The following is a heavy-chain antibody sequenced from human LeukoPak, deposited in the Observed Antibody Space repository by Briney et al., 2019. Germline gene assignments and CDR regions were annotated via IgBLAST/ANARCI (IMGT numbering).Heavy chain of an antibody. Sequence: SETLSLTCTVSGGSISHYYWSWIRQPPGKGLEWIGYIYYSGSTNYDPSLKSRVTISVDTSKNQFSLKVNSVTAADTAVYYCARVRYYYDSGGYYYFDYRGQGTLDTVSS. CDR3: ARVRYYYDSGGYYYFDY. J-gene: IGHJ4*02. D-gene: IGHD3-22*01. V-gene: IGHV4-59*01. CDR2: IYYSGST. CDR1: GGSISHYY.